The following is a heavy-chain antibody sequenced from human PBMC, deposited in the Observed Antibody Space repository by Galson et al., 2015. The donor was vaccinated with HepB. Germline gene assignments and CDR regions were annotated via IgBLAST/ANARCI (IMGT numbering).Heavy chain of an antibody. V-gene: IGHV3-15*01. J-gene: IGHJ4*02. CDR3: TTDGRLRHTILGY. CDR1: GFTFSNAR. CDR2: IKSKTDGGTT. Sequence: SLRLSCAASGFTFSNARMSWVRQAPGKGLEWVGRIKSKTDGGTTDYAAPVKGRFTISRDDSKNTLYLQMNSLKTEDTAVYYCTTDGRLRHTILGYWGQGTLVTVSS. D-gene: IGHD2-21*01.